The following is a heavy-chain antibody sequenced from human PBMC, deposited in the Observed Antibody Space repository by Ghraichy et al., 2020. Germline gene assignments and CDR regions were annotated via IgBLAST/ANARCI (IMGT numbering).Heavy chain of an antibody. CDR1: GFTFSSYA. CDR2: ISGSGGST. D-gene: IGHD3-3*01. CDR3: AKSLSIFGVVTY. Sequence: GESLNISCAASGFTFSSYAMSWVRQAPGKGLEWVSAISGSGGSTYYADSVKGRFTISRDNSKNTLYLQMNSLRAEDTAVYYCAKSLSIFGVVTYWGQGTLVTVSS. V-gene: IGHV3-23*01. J-gene: IGHJ4*02.